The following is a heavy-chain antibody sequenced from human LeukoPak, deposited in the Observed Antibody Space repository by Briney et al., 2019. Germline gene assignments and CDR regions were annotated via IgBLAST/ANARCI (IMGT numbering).Heavy chain of an antibody. V-gene: IGHV1-46*01. CDR2: INTSGGST. J-gene: IGHJ4*02. Sequence: ASVKVSCKASGYTFTSYYMHWVRQAPGQGLEWMGIINTSGGSTSYAQKFQGRVTMTRDMSTSTVYMELSSLRSEDTAVYYCARDKRYCSSTSCYEPLDYWGQGTLVTVSS. CDR3: ARDKRYCSSTSCYEPLDY. D-gene: IGHD2-2*01. CDR1: GYTFTSYY.